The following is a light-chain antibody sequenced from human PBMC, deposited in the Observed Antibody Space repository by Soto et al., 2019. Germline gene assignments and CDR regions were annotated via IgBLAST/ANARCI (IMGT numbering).Light chain of an antibody. Sequence: DIQMTQSPSALSASLGDRVTITCRASHSIGTWLAWYQQRPGKAPKLLIYDASSLGSGVPSRFSGGGSGPEFTLTISSLQADDFGTYYCQQYKSYSPYTIGEGTNVEIK. V-gene: IGKV1-5*01. J-gene: IGKJ2*01. CDR1: HSIGTW. CDR3: QQYKSYSPYT. CDR2: DAS.